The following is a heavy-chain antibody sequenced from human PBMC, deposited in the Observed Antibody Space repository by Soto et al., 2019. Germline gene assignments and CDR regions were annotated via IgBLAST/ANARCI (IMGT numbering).Heavy chain of an antibody. CDR2: IRSKANSYAT. CDR1: GFTFSGSA. J-gene: IGHJ4*02. Sequence: EAQLVESGGGLVQPGGALKLSCAASGFTFSGSAMHWVRQASGKGLEWVGRIRSKANSYATAYAASVKGRFTISRDDSKNTAYVQMNSRKAEDTAVYYCSRLGNGYSGHWGQGTLVTVSS. CDR3: SRLGNGYSGH. D-gene: IGHD5-12*01. V-gene: IGHV3-73*01.